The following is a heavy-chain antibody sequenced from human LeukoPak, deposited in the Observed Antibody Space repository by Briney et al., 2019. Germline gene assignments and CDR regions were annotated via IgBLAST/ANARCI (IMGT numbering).Heavy chain of an antibody. V-gene: IGHV3-30*18. J-gene: IGHJ4*02. Sequence: GGSLRLSCAASGFTFSSYGMHWVRQAPGKGLEWVAVISYDGSNKYYADSVKGRFTVSRDNSKNTLYLQMNSLRAEDTAVYYCAKDISAVTTEYFDYWGQGTLVTVSS. CDR2: ISYDGSNK. CDR1: GFTFSSYG. CDR3: AKDISAVTTEYFDY. D-gene: IGHD4-11*01.